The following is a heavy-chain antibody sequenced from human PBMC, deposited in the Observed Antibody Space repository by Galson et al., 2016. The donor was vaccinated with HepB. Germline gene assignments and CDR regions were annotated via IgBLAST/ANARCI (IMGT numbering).Heavy chain of an antibody. V-gene: IGHV4-31*03. D-gene: IGHD2-15*01. CDR3: ARVGDIVVTVDLTPGGVFDT. Sequence: TLSLTCTVSGDSISRRSSYWSWIRQQPGKALEWMGYISDSGSTYYNPSLKSRVNISLDTSKNEVHVILSSVTAADTAAYYCARVGDIVVTVDLTPGGVFDTWGQGTLVTVSS. J-gene: IGHJ3*02. CDR1: GDSISRRSSY. CDR2: ISDSGST.